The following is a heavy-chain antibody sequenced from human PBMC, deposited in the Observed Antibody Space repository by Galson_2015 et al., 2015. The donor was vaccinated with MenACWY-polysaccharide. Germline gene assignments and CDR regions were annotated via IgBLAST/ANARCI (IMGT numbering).Heavy chain of an antibody. CDR1: GYRFTSSW. D-gene: IGHD1-14*01. V-gene: IGHV5-51*01. CDR2: IYPDDSSI. Sequence: QSGAEVKKPGESLQISCKGSGYRFTSSWIAWVRQMPGKGLEWMGIIYPDDSSIRYSPSFQGQVAISADKSISTAYLQWSSLKASDTAIYYCARQGIPGITRDRAYYFGLDVWGQGTTVTVSS. J-gene: IGHJ6*02. CDR3: ARQGIPGITRDRAYYFGLDV.